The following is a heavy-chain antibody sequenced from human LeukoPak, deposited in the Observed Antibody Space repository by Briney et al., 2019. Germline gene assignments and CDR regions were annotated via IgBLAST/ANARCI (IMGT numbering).Heavy chain of an antibody. CDR1: GFTFSSYA. CDR2: ISGSGGST. J-gene: IGHJ4*02. D-gene: IGHD5-12*01. CDR3: AKFGGYDFAMGYYFDY. V-gene: IGHV3-23*01. Sequence: GGSLRLSCAASGFTFSSYAMSWVRQAPGKGLEWVSAISGSGGSTYYADSVKGRFTISRDNSKSTLYLQMNSLRAEDTAVYYCAKFGGYDFAMGYYFDYWGQGTLVTVSS.